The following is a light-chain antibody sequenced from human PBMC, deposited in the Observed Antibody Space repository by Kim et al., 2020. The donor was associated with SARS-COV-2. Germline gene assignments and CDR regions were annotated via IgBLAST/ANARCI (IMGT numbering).Light chain of an antibody. CDR3: QLYNTYPMP. V-gene: IGKV1-13*02. Sequence: AIQLTQSPSSLSASAGDRVTITCRASQGFGNALAWYQQKPGKSPKLLIYGASNMEKWVPSRFSGSGSGTEFTLTINSLQPEDSATYFCQLYNTYPMPIGQGTRLEIK. CDR2: GAS. J-gene: IGKJ5*01. CDR1: QGFGNA.